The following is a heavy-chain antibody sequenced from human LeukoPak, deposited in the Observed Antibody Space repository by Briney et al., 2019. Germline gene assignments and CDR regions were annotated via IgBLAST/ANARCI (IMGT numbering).Heavy chain of an antibody. CDR2: IIPIFGTA. CDR3: AREYSGYDHWRLYYFDY. V-gene: IGHV1-69*13. D-gene: IGHD5-12*01. J-gene: IGHJ4*02. Sequence: GASVKVSCKASGSTFSSYAISWVRQAPGQGLEWMGGIIPIFGTANYAQKFQGRVTITADESTSTAYMELSSLRSEDTAVYYCAREYSGYDHWRLYYFDYWGQGTLVTVSS. CDR1: GSTFSSYA.